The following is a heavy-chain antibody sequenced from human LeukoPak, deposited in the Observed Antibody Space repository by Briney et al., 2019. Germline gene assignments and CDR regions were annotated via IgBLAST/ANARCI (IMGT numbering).Heavy chain of an antibody. Sequence: GESLKISCKGSGYKFTIYWIGWVRQMPGKGLEWMGIIYPGDSDTRYSPPFQGQVTMSVDKSISTAYLQWSSLKASDTAMYYSVRGGSSYYFDYWGQGTLVTVSS. V-gene: IGHV5-51*01. CDR3: VRGGSSYYFDY. CDR1: GYKFTIYW. D-gene: IGHD3-16*01. CDR2: IYPGDSDT. J-gene: IGHJ4*02.